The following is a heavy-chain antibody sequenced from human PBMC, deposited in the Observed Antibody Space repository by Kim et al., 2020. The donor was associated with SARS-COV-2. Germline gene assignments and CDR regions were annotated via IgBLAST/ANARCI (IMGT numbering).Heavy chain of an antibody. J-gene: IGHJ2*01. Sequence: SETLSLICTVSGGSISSSSYYWGWIRQPPGKGLEWIGSIYYSGSTYYNPSLKSRVTISVDTSKNQFSLKLSSVTAADTAVYYCARAQLGNWYFDLWGRGTPVTVSS. CDR2: IYYSGST. CDR1: GGSISSSSYY. V-gene: IGHV4-39*07. CDR3: ARAQLGNWYFDL. D-gene: IGHD6-13*01.